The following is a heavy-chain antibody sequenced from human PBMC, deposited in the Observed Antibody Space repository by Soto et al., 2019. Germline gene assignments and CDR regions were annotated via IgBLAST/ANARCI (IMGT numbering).Heavy chain of an antibody. CDR3: TTADIVVVVAARIDY. V-gene: IGHV3-15*01. CDR1: GFTFSNAW. CDR2: IKSKTDGGTT. D-gene: IGHD2-15*01. J-gene: IGHJ4*02. Sequence: GGSLRLSCAASGFTFSNAWMSWVRQAPGKGLEWVGRIKSKTDGGTTDYAAPVKGRFTISRDDSKNTLYLQMNSLKTEDTAVYYCTTADIVVVVAARIDYWGQGTLVTVSS.